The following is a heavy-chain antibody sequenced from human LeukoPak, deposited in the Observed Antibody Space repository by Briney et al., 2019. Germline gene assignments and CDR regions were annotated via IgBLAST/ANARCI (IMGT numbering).Heavy chain of an antibody. CDR2: ISAAAST. CDR1: GFTFRSYA. CDR3: AKGTEYSSSWYKEALDY. V-gene: IGHV3-23*01. D-gene: IGHD6-13*01. J-gene: IGHJ4*02. Sequence: GGSLRLSCTASGFTFRSYAMSWVRQAPGKGLEWVSVISAAASTSYADSVKGRFTISRDNSQNTLYLQMNSLRAEDAAVYYCAKGTEYSSSWYKEALDYWGQGALVTVSS.